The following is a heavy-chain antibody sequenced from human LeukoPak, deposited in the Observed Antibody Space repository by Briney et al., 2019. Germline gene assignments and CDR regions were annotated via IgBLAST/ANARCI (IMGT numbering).Heavy chain of an antibody. V-gene: IGHV3-21*01. CDR1: GFTFSSYS. D-gene: IGHD1/OR15-1a*01. CDR3: ARDSKQKGPGYFYYYYMDV. CDR2: ISSSSSYI. J-gene: IGHJ6*03. Sequence: PGGSLRLSCAASGFTFSSYSMNWVRQAPGKGLEWVSSISSSSSYIYYADSVKGRFTISRDNAKNSLYLQMNSLRAEDTAVYYCARDSKQKGPGYFYYYYMDVWGKGTTVTVSS.